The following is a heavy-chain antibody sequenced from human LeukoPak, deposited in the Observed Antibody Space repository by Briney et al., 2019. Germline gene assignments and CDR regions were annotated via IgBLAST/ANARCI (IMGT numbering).Heavy chain of an antibody. Sequence: GGSLRLSCAASGFTFSAFAMTWVRQAPGKGLEWVSTITDNGYNTYSADSVKGRITFSRDNSKNTLSLQLRSQRAEDTAVYYCAKDLSYTSGASDHWGQGTLVTVSS. CDR3: AKDLSYTSGASDH. D-gene: IGHD6-19*01. CDR2: ITDNGYNT. V-gene: IGHV3-23*01. CDR1: GFTFSAFA. J-gene: IGHJ4*02.